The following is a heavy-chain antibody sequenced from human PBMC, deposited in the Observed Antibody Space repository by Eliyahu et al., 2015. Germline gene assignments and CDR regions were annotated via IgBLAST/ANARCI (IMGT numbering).Heavy chain of an antibody. J-gene: IGHJ4*02. CDR2: ISWDGGTK. D-gene: IGHD2-21*02. CDR1: GFDFDDYT. CDR3: LRGDXAADY. V-gene: IGHV3-43*01. Sequence: EVQLVESGGVEVQPGGSLXLXCAAXGFDFDDYTMHLVPPNPGRGLEWVSLISWDGGTKYYVDSVKGRFTVSRDNRKSSLFLEMHSLTSEDTALYYCLRGDXAADYWGQGTLVTVSS.